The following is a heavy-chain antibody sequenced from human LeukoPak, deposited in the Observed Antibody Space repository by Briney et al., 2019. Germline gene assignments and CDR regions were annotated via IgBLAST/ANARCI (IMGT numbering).Heavy chain of an antibody. CDR1: GFTFSSYG. CDR3: ARVYYDFWSGYLNFDY. J-gene: IGHJ4*02. V-gene: IGHV3-33*01. D-gene: IGHD3-3*01. Sequence: GGSLRLSCAASGFTFSSYGMHWVRQAPGKGLEWVAVIWYDGSNKYYADSVKGRFTISRDNSKNTLYLQMNSLRAEDTAVYYCARVYYDFWSGYLNFDYWGQGTLVTVSS. CDR2: IWYDGSNK.